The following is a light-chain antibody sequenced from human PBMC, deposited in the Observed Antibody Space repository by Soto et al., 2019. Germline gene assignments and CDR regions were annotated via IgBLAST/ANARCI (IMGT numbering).Light chain of an antibody. V-gene: IGLV2-14*01. Sequence: QSALTQPASVSGSPGQSITLSCTGTSXDIGGYDYVSWYQRHPGKAPKLIIYDVNNRPSGVSNRFSGSKSGNTASLTISGLQAEDEADYYCTSYASGSSHVVFGGGTKLTVL. CDR3: TSYASGSSHVV. J-gene: IGLJ2*01. CDR1: SXDIGGYDY. CDR2: DVN.